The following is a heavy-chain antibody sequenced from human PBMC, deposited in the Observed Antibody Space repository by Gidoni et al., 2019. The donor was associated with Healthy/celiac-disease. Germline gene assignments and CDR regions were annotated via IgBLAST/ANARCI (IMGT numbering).Heavy chain of an antibody. CDR3: TTLSHGGENYGDYVRVDY. CDR2: IRSKANSYAT. J-gene: IGHJ4*02. D-gene: IGHD4-17*01. V-gene: IGHV3-73*01. Sequence: EVQLVESGGGLVQPGGSLKLSCAASGFTFSGSAMHWVRQASGKGLEWVGRIRSKANSYATAYAVSVKGRFTISRDDSKNTAYLQMNSLKTEDTAVYYCTTLSHGGENYGDYVRVDYWGQGTLVTVSS. CDR1: GFTFSGSA.